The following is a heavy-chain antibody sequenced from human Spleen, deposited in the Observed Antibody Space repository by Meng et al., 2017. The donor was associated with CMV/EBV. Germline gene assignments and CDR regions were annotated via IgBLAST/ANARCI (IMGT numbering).Heavy chain of an antibody. CDR2: INPNSGGT. V-gene: IGHV1-2*02. CDR3: AREASGELLRNAFDI. CDR1: GGTFSNYG. D-gene: IGHD1-26*01. Sequence: ASVKVSCKASGGTFSNYGVNWVRQAPGQGLEWMGWINPNSGGTNYAQKFQGRVTMTRDTSISTAYMELSRLRSDDTAVYYCAREASGELLRNAFDIWGQGTMVTVSS. J-gene: IGHJ3*02.